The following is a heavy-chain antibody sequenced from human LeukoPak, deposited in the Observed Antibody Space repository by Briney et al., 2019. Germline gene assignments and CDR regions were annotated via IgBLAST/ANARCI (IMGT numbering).Heavy chain of an antibody. CDR1: GGSISSGVYY. Sequence: SQTLSLTCTVSGGSISSGVYYWSWIRQHPGTGLEWIGYIYYSGSTYYNPSLKSRVTISVDTSKNLFSLKLSSVTAADTAVYYCASGRLYFGEDWGQGTLVTVSS. J-gene: IGHJ4*02. V-gene: IGHV4-31*03. CDR2: IYYSGST. D-gene: IGHD3-10*01. CDR3: ASGRLYFGED.